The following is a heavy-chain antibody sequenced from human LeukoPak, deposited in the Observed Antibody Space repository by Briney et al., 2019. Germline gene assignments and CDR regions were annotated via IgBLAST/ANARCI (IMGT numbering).Heavy chain of an antibody. CDR3: ARQSYGGKWVDFDY. Sequence: GESLKISCKGSGYSFNTYWIGWVRQMPGKGLEWMGIIYPGDSDTKYSPSFQGQVTISADKSISTAYLQWSSLKASDTAMYYCARQSYGGKWVDFDYWDQGTLVTVSS. V-gene: IGHV5-51*01. J-gene: IGHJ4*02. CDR1: GYSFNTYW. CDR2: IYPGDSDT. D-gene: IGHD4-23*01.